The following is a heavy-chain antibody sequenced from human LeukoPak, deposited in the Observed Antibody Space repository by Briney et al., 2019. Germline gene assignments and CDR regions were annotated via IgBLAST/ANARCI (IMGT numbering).Heavy chain of an antibody. CDR2: TSSRSTYI. V-gene: IGHV3-21*01. CDR1: GFAFNNYS. D-gene: IGHD1-26*01. J-gene: IGHJ6*03. Sequence: PGGSLRLSCAASGFAFNNYSMNWVRQAPGMGLEWVSSTSSRSTYIFYADSVKGRFTISRDNAKNSLFLQMNSLRAEDTAVYYCARYPRAHYMDVWGKGTTVTISS. CDR3: ARYPRAHYMDV.